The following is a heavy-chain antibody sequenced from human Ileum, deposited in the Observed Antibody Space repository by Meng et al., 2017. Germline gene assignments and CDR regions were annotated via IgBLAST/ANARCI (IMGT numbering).Heavy chain of an antibody. V-gene: IGHV3-30*03. D-gene: IGHD6-19*01. CDR3: ARDWGSSGCYNWFDP. Sequence: GESLKISCAASGFTLSYYGIHWVRQAPGKGLEWVAMMAYDGRSTHYIDSVQGRFTISRDNSRNTLFLQMNSLRVEDTAVYYCARDWGSSGCYNWFDPWGPGTLVTVSS. CDR2: MAYDGRST. J-gene: IGHJ5*02. CDR1: GFTLSYYG.